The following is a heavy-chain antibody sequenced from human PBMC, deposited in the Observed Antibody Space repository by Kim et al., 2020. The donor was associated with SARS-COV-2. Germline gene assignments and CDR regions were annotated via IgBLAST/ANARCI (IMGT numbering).Heavy chain of an antibody. Sequence: GGSLRLSCAASGFTFSSYSMNWVRQAPGKGLEWVSSISSSSSYIYYADSVKGRFTISRDNAKNSLYLQMNSLRAEDTAVYYCTRDPPQNSGSYQIDYWGQGTLVTVSS. CDR1: GFTFSSYS. J-gene: IGHJ4*02. V-gene: IGHV3-21*01. CDR3: TRDPPQNSGSYQIDY. D-gene: IGHD3-10*01. CDR2: ISSSSSYI.